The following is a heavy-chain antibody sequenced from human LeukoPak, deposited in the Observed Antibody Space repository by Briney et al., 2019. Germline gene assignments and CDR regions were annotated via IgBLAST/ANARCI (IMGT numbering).Heavy chain of an antibody. Sequence: GASVKVSCKASGGTFSSYAISWVRQAPGQGLEWMGGIIPIFGTANYAQKFQGRVTITADESTSTAYMELSSLRSEDTAVYYCARDGVPAAMRIADYYYYMDVWGKGTTVTVSS. V-gene: IGHV1-69*13. J-gene: IGHJ6*03. CDR1: GGTFSSYA. D-gene: IGHD2-2*01. CDR2: IIPIFGTA. CDR3: ARDGVPAAMRIADYYYYMDV.